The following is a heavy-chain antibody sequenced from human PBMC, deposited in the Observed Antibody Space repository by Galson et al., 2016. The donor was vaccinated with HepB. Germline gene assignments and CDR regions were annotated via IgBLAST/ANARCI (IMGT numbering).Heavy chain of an antibody. Sequence: SLRLSCAASGFNFRSYDMHWARQAPGKGLEWVAMIWYDGGQKYYTDSVKGRFIISRDNSKNMVYLQMNSLRAEDTAVYYCARARVHGMYWLEPWGQGTLGTVSS. CDR3: ARARVHGMYWLEP. CDR2: IWYDGGQK. J-gene: IGHJ5*02. D-gene: IGHD1-14*01. CDR1: GFNFRSYD. V-gene: IGHV3-33*01.